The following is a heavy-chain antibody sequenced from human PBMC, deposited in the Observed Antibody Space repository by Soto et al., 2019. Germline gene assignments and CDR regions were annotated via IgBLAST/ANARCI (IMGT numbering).Heavy chain of an antibody. Sequence: GASVKISCKDSGGTFSSYAISWVRQAPGQGLEWMGGIIPIFGRANYAQKFQGRVTITADESTRTAYMGLSSLRSEDTAVYYCARNRELRYFDSSFFYGMGVCRKRHTFT. CDR1: GGTFSSYA. J-gene: IGHJ6*04. V-gene: IGHV1-69*13. CDR2: IIPIFGRA. CDR3: ARNRELRYFDSSFFYGMGV. D-gene: IGHD3-9*01.